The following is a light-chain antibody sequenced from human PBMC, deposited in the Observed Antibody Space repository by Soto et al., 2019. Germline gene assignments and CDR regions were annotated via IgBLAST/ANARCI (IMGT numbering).Light chain of an antibody. CDR1: QSVLYSSNNKNY. CDR2: WAS. V-gene: IGKV4-1*01. J-gene: IGKJ4*01. Sequence: DIVMTQSPDSLTVSLGGRATINCRSSQSVLYSSNNKNYLAWYQQKAGQPPRLLINWASTRDSGVPDRFSGSGSGTDFTLTISSLQAEDAVVYSCHQYFRTPITFGGGTKVDIK. CDR3: HQYFRTPIT.